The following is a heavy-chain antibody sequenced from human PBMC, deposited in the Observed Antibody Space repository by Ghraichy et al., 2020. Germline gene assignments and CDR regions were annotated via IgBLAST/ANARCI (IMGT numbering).Heavy chain of an antibody. J-gene: IGHJ5*02. D-gene: IGHD3-3*01. V-gene: IGHV4-30-2*01. CDR3: ARGHPPYYASFFDP. CDR1: GDSITSGGYS. Sequence: SLNISCAVFGDSITSGGYSWTWIRQPPGKGLEWIGYIHHSGYTYFSPSLKSRLSMSLDKSKSHFSLSLTSVTAADTAMYFCARGHPPYYASFFDPWGPGTLVTVSS. CDR2: IHHSGYT.